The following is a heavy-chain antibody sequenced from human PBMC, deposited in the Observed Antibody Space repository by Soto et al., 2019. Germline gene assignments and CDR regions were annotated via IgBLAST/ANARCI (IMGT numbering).Heavy chain of an antibody. CDR2: INHSGST. D-gene: IGHD6-6*01. Sequence: PSETLSLTCAVYGGSFSGYYWSWIRQPPGKGLEWIGEINHSGSTNYNPSLKSRVTISVDTPKNQFSLKLSSVTAADTAVYYCACRQPIAARRAAFDIWGQGTMVTVSS. CDR1: GGSFSGYY. J-gene: IGHJ3*02. V-gene: IGHV4-34*01. CDR3: ACRQPIAARRAAFDI.